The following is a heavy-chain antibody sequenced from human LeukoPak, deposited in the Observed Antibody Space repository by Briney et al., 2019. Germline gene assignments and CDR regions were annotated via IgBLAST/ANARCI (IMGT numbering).Heavy chain of an antibody. D-gene: IGHD2-2*01. V-gene: IGHV3-30-3*01. CDR2: XSYDGSNK. CDR3: ARDRCSSTSCFLNGGYYFDY. CDR1: GFTFSSYA. Sequence: PGGSLRLSCAASGFTFSSYAMHWVRQAPGKGLEXXXXXSYDGSNKYYADSVKGRFTISRDNSKNTLYLQMNSLRAVDTAVYYCARDRCSSTSCFLNGGYYFDYWGQGTLVTVSS. J-gene: IGHJ4*02.